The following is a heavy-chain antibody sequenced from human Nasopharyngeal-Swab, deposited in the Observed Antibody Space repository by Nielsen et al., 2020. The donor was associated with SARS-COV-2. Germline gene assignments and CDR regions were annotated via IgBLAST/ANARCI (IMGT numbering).Heavy chain of an antibody. V-gene: IGHV3-9*01. Sequence: SLKISCAASGFTFDDYAMHWVRQAPGKGLEWFSVLSWNSGSIGYADSVKGRFTISRDNAKNSLYLQMNSLRAEDTALYYCAPLGATRYNDAFDIWGQGTMVTVSS. D-gene: IGHD1-26*01. CDR3: APLGATRYNDAFDI. CDR2: LSWNSGSI. J-gene: IGHJ3*02. CDR1: GFTFDDYA.